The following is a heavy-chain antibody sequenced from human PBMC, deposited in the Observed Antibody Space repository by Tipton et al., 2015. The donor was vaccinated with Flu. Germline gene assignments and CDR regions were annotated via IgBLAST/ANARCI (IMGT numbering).Heavy chain of an antibody. CDR2: IDHSGST. CDR3: ARDNWGGVFDY. D-gene: IGHD7-27*01. J-gene: IGHJ3*01. V-gene: IGHV4-59*01. Sequence: TLSLTCTVSGGSISSYSWSWIRQPPGKGLEWIGQIDHSGSTKYNPSLKSRVTISVDTSKNQFFLNLTSVTAAGTAVYFCARDNWGGVFDYWGQGTMVTVSS. CDR1: GGSISSYS.